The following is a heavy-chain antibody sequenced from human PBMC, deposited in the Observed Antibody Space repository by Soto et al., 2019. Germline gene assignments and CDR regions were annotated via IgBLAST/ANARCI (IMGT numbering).Heavy chain of an antibody. V-gene: IGHV1-69*01. CDR2: IIPIFTTA. CDR3: ASFIRKGPTYYFDY. CDR1: GGTFSSYA. Sequence: QVQLVQSGAEVKRPRSSVKVSCKASGGTFSSYAFSWVRQAPGQGREWMGGIIPIFTTANYAQTFQGRVTITADESTSTAYMELSSLRSEDTAMYYCASFIRKGPTYYFDYWGQGTLVIVSS. J-gene: IGHJ4*02.